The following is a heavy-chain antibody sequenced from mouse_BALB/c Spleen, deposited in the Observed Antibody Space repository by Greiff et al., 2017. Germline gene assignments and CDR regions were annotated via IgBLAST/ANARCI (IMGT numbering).Heavy chain of an antibody. Sequence: QVQLQQSGPELVKPGASVKISCKASGYAFSSSWMNWVKQRPGQGLEWIGRIYPGDGDTNYNGKFKGKATLTADKSSSTAYMQLSSLTSVDSAVYVCARQYGNYAYAMDYWGQGTSVTVSS. D-gene: IGHD2-1*01. J-gene: IGHJ4*01. CDR1: GYAFSSSW. V-gene: IGHV1-82*01. CDR3: ARQYGNYAYAMDY. CDR2: IYPGDGDT.